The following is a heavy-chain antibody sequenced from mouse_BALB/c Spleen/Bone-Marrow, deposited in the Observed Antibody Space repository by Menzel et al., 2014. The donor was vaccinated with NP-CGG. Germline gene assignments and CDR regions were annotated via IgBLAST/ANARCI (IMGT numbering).Heavy chain of an antibody. Sequence: QVQLQQSGAELVRPGTSVKISCKASGYTFTNYWLSWVKQRPGHGLEWIGVIYPGGGYSNSNERFKGKATLTADTSSSTAYMQLSSLTSEDSAVYFCAREEYGNYDRFIDYWGQGTTLTVSS. J-gene: IGHJ2*01. V-gene: IGHV1-63*02. CDR3: AREEYGNYDRFIDY. CDR2: IYPGGGYS. CDR1: GYTFTNYW. D-gene: IGHD2-10*02.